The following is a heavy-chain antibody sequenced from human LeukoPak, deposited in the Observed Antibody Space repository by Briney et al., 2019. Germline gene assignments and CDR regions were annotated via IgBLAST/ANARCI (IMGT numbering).Heavy chain of an antibody. J-gene: IGHJ5*02. CDR3: APIAAADMEGGLFDP. CDR1: GFTFSSYA. CDR2: ISGSGGST. D-gene: IGHD6-13*01. V-gene: IGHV3-23*01. Sequence: GGSLRLSCAASGFTFSSYAMSWVRQAPGKGLEWISTISGSGGSTHYADPVKGRFTISRDNSKNTLYLQMNSLRAEDTAVYYCAPIAAADMEGGLFDPWGQGTLVTVSS.